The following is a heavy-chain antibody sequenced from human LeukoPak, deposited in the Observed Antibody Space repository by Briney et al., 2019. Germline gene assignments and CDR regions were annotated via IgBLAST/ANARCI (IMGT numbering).Heavy chain of an antibody. CDR2: ISYDGSNK. J-gene: IGHJ4*02. D-gene: IGHD1-26*01. Sequence: GGSLRLSCAASGFTFSSYGMHWVRQAPGEGLEWVAVISYDGSNKYYADSVKGRFTISRDNSKNTLYLQMNSLRAEDTAVYYCARTSSGSYVDYWGQGTLVTVSS. CDR1: GFTFSSYG. V-gene: IGHV3-30*03. CDR3: ARTSSGSYVDY.